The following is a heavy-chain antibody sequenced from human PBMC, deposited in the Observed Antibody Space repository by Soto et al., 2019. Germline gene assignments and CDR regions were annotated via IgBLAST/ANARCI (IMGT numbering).Heavy chain of an antibody. V-gene: IGHV1-46*01. CDR2: INPSGGST. J-gene: IGHJ4*02. CDR1: GYTFTSYY. Sequence: ASVKVCCKASGYTFTSYYMQWVRQAPRQGLEWMGIINPSGGSTSYAQKLQGRVTMTRDTSTSTVYMELSSLRSEDTAVYYCARGETYYYDSSGSIAGYWGQGTLVTVSS. D-gene: IGHD3-22*01. CDR3: ARGETYYYDSSGSIAGY.